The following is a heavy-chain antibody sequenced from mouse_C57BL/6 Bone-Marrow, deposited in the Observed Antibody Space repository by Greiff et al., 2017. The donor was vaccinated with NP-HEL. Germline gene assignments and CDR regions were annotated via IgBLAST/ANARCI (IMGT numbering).Heavy chain of an antibody. Sequence: LKQPGAELVRPGSSVKLSCKASGYTFTSYWMDWVKQRPGQGLEWIGNIYPSDSETHYNQKFKDKATLTVDKSSSTAYMQLSSLTSEDSAVYYCVYSNYGGKNAMDYWGQGTSVTVSS. CDR2: IYPSDSET. CDR3: VYSNYGGKNAMDY. D-gene: IGHD2-5*01. V-gene: IGHV1-61*01. CDR1: GYTFTSYW. J-gene: IGHJ4*01.